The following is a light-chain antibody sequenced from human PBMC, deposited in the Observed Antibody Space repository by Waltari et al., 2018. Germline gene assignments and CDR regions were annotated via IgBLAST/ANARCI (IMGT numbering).Light chain of an antibody. CDR2: HAS. CDR3: HHYHNWPMT. CDR1: QNIGTH. J-gene: IGKJ5*01. Sequence: EIVMTQSPDTLSVSPGESATLLCRASQNIGTHSAWYQQKPGQTPRPLICHASIRATDIPARFSGSGSGTEFTLTISSLQSEDFAVYYCHHYHNWPMTFGQGTRLEIK. V-gene: IGKV3-15*01.